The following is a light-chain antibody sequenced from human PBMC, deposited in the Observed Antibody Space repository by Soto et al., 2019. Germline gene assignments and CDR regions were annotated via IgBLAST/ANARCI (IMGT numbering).Light chain of an antibody. CDR2: DAS. CDR3: QQYYNWPPYT. V-gene: IGKV3-15*01. Sequence: EIVLTQSPATLSVSPGERATLSCRASQSVSSNLAWYQQKPGQAPRLLIYDASSRATGIPARFSGSGSGTEFTLTISSLQSEDFALYYCQQYYNWPPYTFGQGTKLEIK. J-gene: IGKJ2*01. CDR1: QSVSSN.